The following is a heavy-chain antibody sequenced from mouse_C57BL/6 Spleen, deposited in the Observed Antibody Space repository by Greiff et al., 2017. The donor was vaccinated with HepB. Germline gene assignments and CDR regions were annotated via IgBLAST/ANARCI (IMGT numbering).Heavy chain of an antibody. CDR1: GYTFTSYW. CDR3: AIKGYYFDY. J-gene: IGHJ2*01. Sequence: VQLQQSGAELVMPGASVKLSCKASGYTFTSYWMHWVKQRPGQGLEWIGEIDPSDSYTNYNQKFKGKSTLTVDKSSSTAYMQLSSLTSEDSAVYYCAIKGYYFDYWGQGTTLTVSS. CDR2: IDPSDSYT. D-gene: IGHD1-2*01. V-gene: IGHV1-69*01.